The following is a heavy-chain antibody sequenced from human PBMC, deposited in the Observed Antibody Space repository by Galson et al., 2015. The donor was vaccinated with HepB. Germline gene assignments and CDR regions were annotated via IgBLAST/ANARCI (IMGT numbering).Heavy chain of an antibody. CDR2: INPSGGST. J-gene: IGHJ6*03. V-gene: IGHV1-46*01. Sequence: SVKVSCKASGYTFTSYYMHWVRQAPGQGLEWMGIINPSGGSTSYAQKFQGRVTMTRDTSTSTVYMELSSLRSEDTAVYYCARGLLAAAGSAFYYYYYYMDVWGKGTTVTVSS. D-gene: IGHD6-13*01. CDR1: GYTFTSYY. CDR3: ARGLLAAAGSAFYYYYYYMDV.